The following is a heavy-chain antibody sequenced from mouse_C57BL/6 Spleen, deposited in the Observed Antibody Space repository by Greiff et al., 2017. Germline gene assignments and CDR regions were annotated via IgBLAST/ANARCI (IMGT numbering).Heavy chain of an antibody. CDR1: GYTFTSYG. V-gene: IGHV1-81*01. J-gene: IGHJ2*01. CDR2: IYPRSGNT. Sequence: QVQLQQSGAELARPGASVKLSCKASGYTFTSYGISWVKQRTGQGLEWIGEIYPRSGNTYSNEKFKGKATLTADKSSSTAYIELRSLTSEDSAVYFCARGLYDGYYYFDDWGQGTTLTVSS. CDR3: ARGLYDGYYYFDD. D-gene: IGHD2-3*01.